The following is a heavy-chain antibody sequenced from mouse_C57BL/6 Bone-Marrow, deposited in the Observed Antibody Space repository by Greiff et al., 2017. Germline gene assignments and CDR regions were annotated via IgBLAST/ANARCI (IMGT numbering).Heavy chain of an antibody. CDR3: ARNGPLYYGSSYLYYFDY. CDR1: GFSLTSYA. J-gene: IGHJ2*01. CDR2: IWTGGGT. Sequence: QVQLQQSGPGLVAPSQSLSITCTVSGFSLTSYAISWVRQPPGKGLEWLGVIWTGGGTNYNSALKSRLSISKDNSKSQVFLKMNSLQTDDTARYYCARNGPLYYGSSYLYYFDYWGQGTTLTVSS. V-gene: IGHV2-9-1*01. D-gene: IGHD1-1*01.